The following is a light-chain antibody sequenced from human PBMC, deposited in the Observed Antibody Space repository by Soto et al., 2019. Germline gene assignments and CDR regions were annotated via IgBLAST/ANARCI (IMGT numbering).Light chain of an antibody. Sequence: QSALTQPASVSGSPGQSITISCTGTSRDVGGYNYVSWYQQHPGKAPKLMIYDVTNRPSGVSNRFSGSKSGYTASLTISGLQAEDEADYYCSSYTSSSTYVFGTGTKVTVL. CDR1: SRDVGGYNY. V-gene: IGLV2-14*03. J-gene: IGLJ1*01. CDR2: DVT. CDR3: SSYTSSSTYV.